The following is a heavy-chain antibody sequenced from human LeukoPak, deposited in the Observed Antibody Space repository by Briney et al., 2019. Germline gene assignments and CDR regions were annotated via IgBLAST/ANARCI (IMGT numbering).Heavy chain of an antibody. Sequence: ASVKVSCKTSGYTFTGYYMHWVRQAPGQGLEWMGWINPNSGGTNYAQKFQGRVTMTRDTSISTAYMELSSLRSDGTAVYYCARGGMFSSSWCDYWGQGTLVTVSS. CDR2: INPNSGGT. V-gene: IGHV1-2*02. J-gene: IGHJ4*02. D-gene: IGHD6-13*01. CDR3: ARGGMFSSSWCDY. CDR1: GYTFTGYY.